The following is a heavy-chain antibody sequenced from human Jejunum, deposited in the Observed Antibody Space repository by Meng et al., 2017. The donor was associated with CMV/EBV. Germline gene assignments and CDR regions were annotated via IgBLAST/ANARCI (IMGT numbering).Heavy chain of an antibody. CDR3: ARGDYYERGYYFDY. CDR2: IYSGGST. CDR1: GFTGSSNY. J-gene: IGHJ4*02. Sequence: SGFTGSSNYMSWVRQAPGKGLEWGSLIYSGGSTYYAESVKGRFTVYRDNSKNTLYLQMNSLRAEDTAVYYCARGDYYERGYYFDYWGQGTLVTVSS. D-gene: IGHD3-22*01. V-gene: IGHV3-53*01.